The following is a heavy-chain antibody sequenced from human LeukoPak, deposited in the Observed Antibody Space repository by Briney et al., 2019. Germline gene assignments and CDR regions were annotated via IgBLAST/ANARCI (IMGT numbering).Heavy chain of an antibody. J-gene: IGHJ4*02. V-gene: IGHV4-38-2*01. CDR2: IYHSGST. CDR1: GYSISSDFY. Sequence: SETLSHTCAVSGYSISSDFYWGWIRQPPGKGLEWIGSIYHSGSTYYAPSLKSRVAISLDTSKNQFSLKLNSVTAADTAVYYCARVGSSSSGFSFDYWGQGTVVTVSS. D-gene: IGHD6-6*01. CDR3: ARVGSSSSGFSFDY.